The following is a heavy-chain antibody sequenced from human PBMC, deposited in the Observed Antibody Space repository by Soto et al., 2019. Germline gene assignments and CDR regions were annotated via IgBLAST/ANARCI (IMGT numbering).Heavy chain of an antibody. CDR2: INHSGST. CDR1: GGSFSGYY. CDR3: AREEVAYYGSGSYNWFDP. V-gene: IGHV4-34*01. D-gene: IGHD3-10*01. Sequence: SETLSLTCAVYGGSFSGYYWTWIRQPPGTGLEWIGEINHSGSTNYNPSLKSRVTISVDTSKNQFSLKLTSVTAADTAVYYCAREEVAYYGSGSYNWFDPWGQGTLVTVSS. J-gene: IGHJ5*02.